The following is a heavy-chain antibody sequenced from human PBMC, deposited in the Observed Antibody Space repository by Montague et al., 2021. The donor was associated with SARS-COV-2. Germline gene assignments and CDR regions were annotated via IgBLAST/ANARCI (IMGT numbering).Heavy chain of an antibody. CDR3: ARDAIGYYYYYYYMDV. J-gene: IGHJ6*03. Sequence: SLRLSCAASGFTFSSYAMHWVRQAPGKGLEWVAVISYDGSNKYYADSVKGRFTISRDNSKNTLYLQMNSLRAEDTAVYYCARDAIGYYYYYYYMDVWGKGTTVTVSS. CDR1: GFTFSSYA. V-gene: IGHV3-30-3*01. CDR2: ISYDGSNK.